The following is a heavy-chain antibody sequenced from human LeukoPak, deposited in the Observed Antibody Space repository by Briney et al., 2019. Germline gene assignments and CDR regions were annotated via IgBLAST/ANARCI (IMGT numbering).Heavy chain of an antibody. CDR1: GFSVSNNY. J-gene: IGHJ1*01. Sequence: GGSLRLSCAASGFSVSNNYMSWVRQAPGKWLEWVSVIYSGGSTFYADSVKGRFTISRDNSKNTLYLQMNSLRAEDTAVYYCASDSYSPEYFQHWGQGTLVTVSS. CDR3: ASDSYSPEYFQH. V-gene: IGHV3-66*01. D-gene: IGHD2-15*01. CDR2: IYSGGST.